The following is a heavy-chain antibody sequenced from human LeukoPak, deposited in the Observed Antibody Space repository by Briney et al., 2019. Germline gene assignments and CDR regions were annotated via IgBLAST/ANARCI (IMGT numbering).Heavy chain of an antibody. CDR3: ARHLTGYCSGGSCLYFHY. J-gene: IGHJ4*02. CDR2: IYYSGNT. Sequence: SETLSLTCTVSGGSISSYYWSWIRQPPGKGLEWIGYIYYSGNTNYNPSLKSRVTISVDTSKNQFSLKLSSVTAADTAVYYCARHLTGYCSGGSCLYFHYWGQGILVTVSS. CDR1: GGSISSYY. D-gene: IGHD2-15*01. V-gene: IGHV4-59*08.